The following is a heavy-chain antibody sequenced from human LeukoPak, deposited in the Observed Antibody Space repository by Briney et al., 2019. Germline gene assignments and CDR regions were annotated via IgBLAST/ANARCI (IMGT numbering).Heavy chain of an antibody. CDR1: GFPLNSYT. J-gene: IGHJ6*03. CDR2: ISYDGSNK. V-gene: IGHV3-30*04. Sequence: GRSLRLSCSASGFPLNSYTMHWVRQAPGKGLEWVAVISYDGSNKYYADSVKGRFTISRDNSKNTLYLQMNSLRAEDTAVYYCARGNYCSSTSCYASGLDYYMDVWGKGTTVTVSS. D-gene: IGHD2-2*01. CDR3: ARGNYCSSTSCYASGLDYYMDV.